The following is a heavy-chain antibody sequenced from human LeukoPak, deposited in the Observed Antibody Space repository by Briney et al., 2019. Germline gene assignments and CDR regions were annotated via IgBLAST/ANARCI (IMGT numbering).Heavy chain of an antibody. Sequence: GASVKVSCKASGYTFTSYGISWVRRAPGQGLEWMGWISAYNGNTNYAQKLQGRVTMTTDTSTSTAYMELRSLRSDDTAVYYCARDRAYSTYYYYGMDVWGQGTTVTVSS. CDR1: GYTFTSYG. V-gene: IGHV1-18*01. J-gene: IGHJ6*02. CDR2: ISAYNGNT. D-gene: IGHD6-13*01. CDR3: ARDRAYSTYYYYGMDV.